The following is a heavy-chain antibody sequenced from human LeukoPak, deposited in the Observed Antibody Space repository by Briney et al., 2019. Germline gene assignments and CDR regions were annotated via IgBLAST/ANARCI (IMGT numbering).Heavy chain of an antibody. CDR2: IIPIFGTA. Sequence: SVKVSCKASGGTFSSYAISWVRQAPGQGLEWMGGIIPIFGTANYAQKFQGRVTITADESTSTAYMELSSLRSEDTAVYYCARAHVDTAMPNVDTARYYLDYWGQGTLVTVSS. D-gene: IGHD5-18*01. CDR3: ARAHVDTAMPNVDTARYYLDY. V-gene: IGHV1-69*13. J-gene: IGHJ4*02. CDR1: GGTFSSYA.